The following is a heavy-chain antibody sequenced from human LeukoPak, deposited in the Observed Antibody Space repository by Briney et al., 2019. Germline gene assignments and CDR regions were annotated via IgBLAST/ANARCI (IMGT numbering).Heavy chain of an antibody. J-gene: IGHJ4*02. CDR3: ARGLGDLDY. CDR1: GFTFSSYA. D-gene: IGHD3-16*01. CDR2: ISYDGSNK. Sequence: PGRSLRLSCAASGFTFSSYAMHWVRQAPGKGLEWVAVISYDGSNKYYADSVKGRFTISRDNSKNTLYLQMNSLRAEDTAVYYCARGLGDLDYWGQGTLVTGFS. V-gene: IGHV3-30*04.